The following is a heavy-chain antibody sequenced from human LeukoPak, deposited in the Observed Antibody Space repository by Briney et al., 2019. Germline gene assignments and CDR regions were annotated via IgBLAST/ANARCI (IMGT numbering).Heavy chain of an antibody. D-gene: IGHD2-15*01. CDR1: GYIFTGYY. CDR2: INPNGGGT. J-gene: IGHJ5*02. CDR3: ARWVGYSIWFDP. V-gene: IGHV1-2*02. Sequence: ASVKVSCKASGYIFTGYYMFWVRQAPGQGLEWMGWINPNGGGTNYAQKFQGRVTMTRDTSISTVYMELTRLTSDDTAVYYCARWVGYSIWFDPWGQGTLVTVSS.